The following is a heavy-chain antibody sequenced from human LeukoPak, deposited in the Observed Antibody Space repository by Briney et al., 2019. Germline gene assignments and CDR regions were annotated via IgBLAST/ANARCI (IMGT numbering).Heavy chain of an antibody. CDR1: GFTVSSNY. D-gene: IGHD6-13*01. CDR3: ARESGTYGNPFDY. V-gene: IGHV3-66*01. CDR2: IYSGGST. Sequence: PGGSLRLSCAASGFTVSSNYMSWVRQAPGKGLEWVSVIYSGGSTYYADSVKGRFTISRDNSKNTLYLQMISLRAEDTAVYYGARESGTYGNPFDYWGQGTLVTVSS. J-gene: IGHJ4*02.